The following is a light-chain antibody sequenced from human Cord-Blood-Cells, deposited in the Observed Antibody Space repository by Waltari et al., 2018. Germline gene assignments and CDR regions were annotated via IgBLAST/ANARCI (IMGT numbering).Light chain of an antibody. CDR1: SSDVGGYNY. J-gene: IGLJ2*01. Sequence: QSALTQPATVSGSPGQSITISCTGTSSDVGGYNYVSWYQQPPGKAPKPMIYDVSNRPSGVSNRFSGSKSGNTASPTISGLQAEDEADYYCSSYTSSSTLVFGGGTKLTVL. CDR2: DVS. V-gene: IGLV2-14*01. CDR3: SSYTSSSTLV.